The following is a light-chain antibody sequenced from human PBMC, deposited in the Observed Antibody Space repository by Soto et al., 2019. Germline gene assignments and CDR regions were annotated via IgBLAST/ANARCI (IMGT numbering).Light chain of an antibody. Sequence: EIVLTQSSATVSLSPGERATLSCRASQSVSSYLAWYQHKPGQAPRLLIYDASKRATGIPARFSGSGSGTDFTLTISSLDPEDFAVYYCLQRSNWPRTFGQGTKVEIK. J-gene: IGKJ1*01. CDR2: DAS. V-gene: IGKV3-11*01. CDR3: LQRSNWPRT. CDR1: QSVSSY.